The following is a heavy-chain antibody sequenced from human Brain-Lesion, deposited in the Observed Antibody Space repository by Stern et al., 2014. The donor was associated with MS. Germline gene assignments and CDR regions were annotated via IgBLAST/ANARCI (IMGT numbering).Heavy chain of an antibody. Sequence: QVQLQESGPGLVKPSETLSLTCTVSGGSISSSSYYWGWIRQPPGKGLEWIGSIYYRGSTNYTPSLKSRVTIPMETPKNQFSRRGSSVTAADTAVYFCAKLWLGELPESPFDYWGQGTLVTVSS. CDR2: IYYRGST. D-gene: IGHD3-10*01. V-gene: IGHV4-39*01. J-gene: IGHJ4*02. CDR1: GGSISSSSYY. CDR3: AKLWLGELPESPFDY.